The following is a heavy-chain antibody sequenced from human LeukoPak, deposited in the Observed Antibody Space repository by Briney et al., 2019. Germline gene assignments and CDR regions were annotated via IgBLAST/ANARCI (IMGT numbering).Heavy chain of an antibody. D-gene: IGHD5-24*01. Sequence: GRSLRLSCAAPGFTFSSYTMHWVRQAPGKGLEWVAVIWDDGSNKYYADSVKGRFTISRDNSKNTLYLRVNSLRAEDTAMYYCARDRGGRWLQVYYFDYWGQGTLVTVSS. CDR2: IWDDGSNK. CDR1: GFTFSSYT. V-gene: IGHV3-33*01. CDR3: ARDRGGRWLQVYYFDY. J-gene: IGHJ4*02.